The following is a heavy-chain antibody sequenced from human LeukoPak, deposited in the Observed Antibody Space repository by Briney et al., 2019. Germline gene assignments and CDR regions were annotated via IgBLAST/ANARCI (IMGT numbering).Heavy chain of an antibody. Sequence: GESLKISRKGSGYSFTSYWIAWVRHMPGKGLEWMGIIYPGDSDTRYSPSFQGQVTISADKSISTAYLQWSSLKASDTAMYYCARQPSLRFLEWSQGGKTDYMDVWGKGTTVTVSS. D-gene: IGHD3-3*01. CDR3: ARQPSLRFLEWSQGGKTDYMDV. J-gene: IGHJ6*03. V-gene: IGHV5-51*01. CDR2: IYPGDSDT. CDR1: GYSFTSYW.